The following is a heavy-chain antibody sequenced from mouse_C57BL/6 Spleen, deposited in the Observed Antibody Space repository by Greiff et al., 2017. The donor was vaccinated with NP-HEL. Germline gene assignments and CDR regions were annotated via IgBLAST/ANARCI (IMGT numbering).Heavy chain of an antibody. J-gene: IGHJ1*03. CDR2: IDPETGGT. Sequence: QVQLKESGAELVRPGASVTLSCKASGYTFTDYEMHWVKQTPVHGLEWIGAIDPETGGTAYNQKFKGKAILTADKSSSTAYMELRSLTSEDSAVYYCTKEIYYGSSFDVWGTGTTVTVSS. CDR3: TKEIYYGSSFDV. CDR1: GYTFTDYE. V-gene: IGHV1-15*01. D-gene: IGHD1-1*01.